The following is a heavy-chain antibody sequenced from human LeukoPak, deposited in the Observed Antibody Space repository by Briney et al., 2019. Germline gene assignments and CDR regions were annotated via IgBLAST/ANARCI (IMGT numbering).Heavy chain of an antibody. CDR3: AKVVRGVNWYYFDY. V-gene: IGHV3-23*01. CDR1: GFTFSSYA. Sequence: GGSLRLSCAASGFTFSSYAMSWVRQAPGKGLEWVSAISGSGGSTYYADSVKGRFTISRDNSKDTLYLQMNSLRAEDTAVYYCAKVVRGVNWYYFDYWGQGTLVTVSS. CDR2: ISGSGGST. J-gene: IGHJ4*02. D-gene: IGHD3-10*01.